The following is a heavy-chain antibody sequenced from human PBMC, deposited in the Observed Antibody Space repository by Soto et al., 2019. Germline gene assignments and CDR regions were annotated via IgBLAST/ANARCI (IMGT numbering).Heavy chain of an antibody. D-gene: IGHD1-26*01. CDR2: ISAYNYNT. CDR1: GYTFTSYG. Sequence: QVQLVQSGAEVKKPGASVKVSCKASGYTFTSYGLSWVRQAPGQGLEWMGRISAYNYNTNYAQKLQGRVTMTTDTSTSTAYTALRSLRSVDTAVYYCARVVGAQGHWFDPWGQGTLVTVSS. CDR3: ARVVGAQGHWFDP. J-gene: IGHJ5*02. V-gene: IGHV1-18*01.